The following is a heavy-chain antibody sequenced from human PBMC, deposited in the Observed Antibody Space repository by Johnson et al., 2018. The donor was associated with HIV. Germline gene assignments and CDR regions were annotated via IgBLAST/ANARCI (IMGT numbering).Heavy chain of an antibody. V-gene: IGHV3-11*04. CDR2: ISRSGTTI. CDR1: GFTFSDYN. Sequence: QVQLVESGGGLVKPGGSLRLSCATSGFTFSDYNMNWIRQAPGKGLEWISYISRSGTTIYYVDSVKGRFTISRDNAKSSLSLQMNSLRAEDTAVYYCAREAGPWDAFDIWGQGTMVTVSS. CDR3: AREAGPWDAFDI. J-gene: IGHJ3*02.